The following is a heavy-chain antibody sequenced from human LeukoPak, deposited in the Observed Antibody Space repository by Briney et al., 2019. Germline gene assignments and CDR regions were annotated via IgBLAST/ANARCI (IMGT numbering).Heavy chain of an antibody. CDR3: ASTPGYSYGNDAFDI. V-gene: IGHV3-72*01. D-gene: IGHD5-18*01. Sequence: GGSLRLSCAASGFTFSDHYMDWVRQAPGKGMEWVGLTRNKAKSYTTEYAASVKGIFTISRHDSKHSLYLQMNSLKTEDTAVYYCASTPGYSYGNDAFDIWGQGTMVTVSS. J-gene: IGHJ3*02. CDR2: TRNKAKSYTT. CDR1: GFTFSDHY.